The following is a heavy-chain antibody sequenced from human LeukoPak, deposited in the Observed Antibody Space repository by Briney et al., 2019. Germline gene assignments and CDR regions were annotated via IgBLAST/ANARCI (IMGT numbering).Heavy chain of an antibody. D-gene: IGHD5/OR15-5a*01. CDR3: ARDGTLRGADWFDP. Sequence: ASVKVSCKASGYTFTGYYMHWVRQAPGQGLEWMGWINPNSGGTNYAQKFQGRVTMTRDTSISTAYMELSRLRSDDTAVYYCARDGTLRGADWFDPWGQGTLVTVSS. CDR2: INPNSGGT. V-gene: IGHV1-2*02. CDR1: GYTFTGYY. J-gene: IGHJ5*02.